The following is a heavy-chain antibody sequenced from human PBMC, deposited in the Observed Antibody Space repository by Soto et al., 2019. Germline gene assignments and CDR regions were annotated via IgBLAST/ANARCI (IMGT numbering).Heavy chain of an antibody. D-gene: IGHD2-15*01. Sequence: EVQLLESGGGLVQPGGSRRLSCAASGFTFSSYAMSWVRQAPGKGLEWVSTIGDSGSTYYADSVKGRFTISRDISKNTLYVQMSSLRAEDTAVYYCAKGGEGYCSGTSCLYHMDAWGKGTTVTVSS. CDR2: IGDSGST. J-gene: IGHJ6*03. CDR3: AKGGEGYCSGTSCLYHMDA. V-gene: IGHV3-23*01. CDR1: GFTFSSYA.